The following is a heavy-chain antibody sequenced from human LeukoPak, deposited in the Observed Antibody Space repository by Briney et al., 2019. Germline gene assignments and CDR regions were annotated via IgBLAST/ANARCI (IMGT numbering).Heavy chain of an antibody. Sequence: SETLSLTCAVSGGSISSGGYSWSWIRQPPGKGLEWIGYIYHSGSTYYNPSLKSRVTISVDRSKNQFSLKLSSVTAADTAVYYCARGDYGDYFGAFDIWGQGTMVTVSS. D-gene: IGHD4-17*01. V-gene: IGHV4-30-2*01. J-gene: IGHJ3*02. CDR1: GGSISSGGYS. CDR3: ARGDYGDYFGAFDI. CDR2: IYHSGST.